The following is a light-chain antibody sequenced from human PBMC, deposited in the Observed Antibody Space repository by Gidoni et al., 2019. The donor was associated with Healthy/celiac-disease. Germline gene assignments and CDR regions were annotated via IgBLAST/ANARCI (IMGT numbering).Light chain of an antibody. CDR2: DAS. CDR1: QGISSA. J-gene: IGKJ2*01. Sequence: AIQLTQSPSSLSASVGDRVTITCRASQGISSALAWYQQKPGKAPKLLIYDASSLESGVPSRFSGSGSGKDFTLTISSLQPEDFATYYCQQFNSYPHGYTFGQGTKLEIK. CDR3: QQFNSYPHGYT. V-gene: IGKV1-13*02.